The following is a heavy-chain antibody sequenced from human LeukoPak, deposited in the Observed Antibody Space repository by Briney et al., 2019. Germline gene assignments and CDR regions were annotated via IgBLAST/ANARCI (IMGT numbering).Heavy chain of an antibody. CDR2: ISSSSSYI. CDR3: ARDEGGYSSGWYFDY. V-gene: IGHV3-21*01. J-gene: IGHJ4*02. CDR1: GFTFSSYS. D-gene: IGHD6-19*01. Sequence: GGSLRLSCAASGFTFSSYSLNWVRQAPGKGLEWVSSISSSSSYIYYADSVKGRFTISRDNAKNSLYLQMNSLRAEDTAVYYCARDEGGYSSGWYFDYWGQGTLVTVSS.